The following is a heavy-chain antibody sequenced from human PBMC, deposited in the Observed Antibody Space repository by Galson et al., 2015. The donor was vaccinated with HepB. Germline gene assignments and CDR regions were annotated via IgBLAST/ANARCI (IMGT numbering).Heavy chain of an antibody. D-gene: IGHD3-10*01. CDR3: ARDRAYRGLDGFDI. V-gene: IGHV3-48*02. Sequence: SLRLSCAASGFTFKTYSMNWVRQAPGKGLEWISYISSSSSTIYYADSVKGRFTISRDNAKNSLYLQMHSLRDVDTAVYYCARDRAYRGLDGFDIWGQGTMVTVSS. J-gene: IGHJ3*02. CDR1: GFTFKTYS. CDR2: ISSSSSTI.